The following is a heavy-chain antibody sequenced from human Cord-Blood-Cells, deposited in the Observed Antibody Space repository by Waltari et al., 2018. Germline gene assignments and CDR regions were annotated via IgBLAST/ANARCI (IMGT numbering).Heavy chain of an antibody. CDR2: INHSGST. D-gene: IGHD6-6*01. Sequence: QLQLQQWGAGLLKPSETLSLTCAVYGGSFSGYYWSWCRQPPGKGLAWIGEINHSGSTNYNPSLKSRVTISVDTSKNQFSLKLSSVTAADTAVYYCARGLSSIAARDYYFDYWGQGTLVTVSS. J-gene: IGHJ4*02. V-gene: IGHV4-34*01. CDR1: GGSFSGYY. CDR3: ARGLSSIAARDYYFDY.